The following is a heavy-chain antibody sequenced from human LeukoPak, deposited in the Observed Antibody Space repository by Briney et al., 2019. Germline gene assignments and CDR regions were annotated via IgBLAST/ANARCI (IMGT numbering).Heavy chain of an antibody. D-gene: IGHD5-24*01. CDR3: AKIERWSQGVDDAFDI. CDR2: ISASGDVT. V-gene: IGHV3-23*01. J-gene: IGHJ3*02. CDR1: GFTFSKFP. Sequence: GGSLRLSCAASGFTFSKFPMGWVRQAPGRGLEWVSAISASGDVTFYADSLRGRFTISRDNSKNTLYLQMNSLRAEDTAVYYCAKIERWSQGVDDAFDIWGQGTMVTVSS.